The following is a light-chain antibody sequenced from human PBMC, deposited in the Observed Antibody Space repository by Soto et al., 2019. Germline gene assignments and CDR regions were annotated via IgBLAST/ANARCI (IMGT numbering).Light chain of an antibody. CDR1: QSVLYSSNNKNF. J-gene: IGKJ2*01. CDR3: QQYYNIPYT. Sequence: DIVMTQSPDSLAVSLGERATINCKSSQSVLYSSNNKNFLAWYQHKPGQPPKLLVSWASTRDFGVPDRFSGSGSGTDFTLTISSLQAEDVAVYYCQQYYNIPYTFGQGTKLEIK. V-gene: IGKV4-1*01. CDR2: WAS.